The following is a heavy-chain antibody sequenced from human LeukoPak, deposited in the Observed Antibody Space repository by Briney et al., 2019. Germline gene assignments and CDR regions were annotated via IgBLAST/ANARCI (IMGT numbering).Heavy chain of an antibody. CDR3: ARVKTGLDY. CDR2: IFYSGST. D-gene: IGHD3-9*01. CDR1: GGSMSRYY. J-gene: IGHJ4*02. V-gene: IGHV4-59*01. Sequence: SETLSLTCTVSGGSMSRYYWSWIRQPPGKGLEWIGYIFYSGSTTYSPSLRSRVTISVDTSKNQFSLRLNSVTAADSAVYYCARVKTGLDYWGQGTLVTVSS.